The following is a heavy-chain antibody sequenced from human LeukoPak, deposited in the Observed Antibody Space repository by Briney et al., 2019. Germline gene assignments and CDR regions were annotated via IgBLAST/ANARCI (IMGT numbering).Heavy chain of an antibody. J-gene: IGHJ4*02. V-gene: IGHV4-39*01. CDR1: GGSISSYY. CDR3: ARHRDYYFDY. D-gene: IGHD3/OR15-3a*01. CDR2: IYYSGST. Sequence: PSETLSLTCTVSGGSISSYYWGWIRQPPGKGLEWIGSIYYSGSTYYNPSLKSRVTISVDTSKNQFSLKLSSVTAADTAVYYCARHRDYYFDYWGQGTLVTVSS.